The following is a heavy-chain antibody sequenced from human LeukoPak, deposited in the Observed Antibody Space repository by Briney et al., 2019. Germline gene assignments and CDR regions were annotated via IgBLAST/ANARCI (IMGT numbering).Heavy chain of an antibody. Sequence: PGGSLRLSCAASGFTFSSYGMHWVRQAPGKGLEWVAVIWYDGSNKYYADSVKGRFTISRDNSKNTLYLQMNSLRAEDTAVYYCAKPYSSSWYYYWGQGTLVAVSS. CDR3: AKPYSSSWYYY. J-gene: IGHJ4*02. D-gene: IGHD6-13*01. CDR2: IWYDGSNK. V-gene: IGHV3-33*06. CDR1: GFTFSSYG.